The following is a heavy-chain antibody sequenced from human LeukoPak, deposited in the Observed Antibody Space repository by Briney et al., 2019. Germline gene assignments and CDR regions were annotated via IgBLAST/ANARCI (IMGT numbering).Heavy chain of an antibody. V-gene: IGHV1-69*05. J-gene: IGHJ4*02. Sequence: GPSVKVSCKASGGTFSSHAISWVRQAPGQGLEWMGRIIPIFGTANYAQKFQGRVTITTDESTSTAYMELSSLRSEDTAVYYCARDSRVRGVTFDYWGQGTLVTVSS. CDR1: GGTFSSHA. D-gene: IGHD3-10*01. CDR3: ARDSRVRGVTFDY. CDR2: IIPIFGTA.